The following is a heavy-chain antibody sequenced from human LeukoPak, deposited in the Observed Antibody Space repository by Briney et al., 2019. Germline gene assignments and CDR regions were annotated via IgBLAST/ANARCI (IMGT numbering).Heavy chain of an antibody. V-gene: IGHV1-2*06. CDR1: GYTFTDYY. CDR2: IHPNSGDT. D-gene: IGHD1-26*01. Sequence: ASVKVSCKASGYTFTDYYIHWVRQAPGQGLEWMGLIHPNSGDTYYAQKFRGRVTMTRDTSITTAYMELDRLTSDDTAVYYRARDYSGSYTHWAQGTLVTTSS. J-gene: IGHJ4*02. CDR3: ARDYSGSYTH.